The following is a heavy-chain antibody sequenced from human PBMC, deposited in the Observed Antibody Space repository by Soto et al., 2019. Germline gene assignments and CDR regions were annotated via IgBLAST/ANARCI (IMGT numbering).Heavy chain of an antibody. D-gene: IGHD3-16*01. CDR1: GYTFTDYF. CDR2: INPYSGGA. V-gene: IGHV1-2*02. CDR3: ARDGITSWGLHRMDV. J-gene: IGHJ6*02. Sequence: ASVKVSCKASGYTFTDYFIHWVRQAPGQGLEWIGWINPYSGGADLSQKFQGRVTMTRDTSISTAYMELSRLRSDDTAVYYCARDGITSWGLHRMDVWGQGTTVTVSS.